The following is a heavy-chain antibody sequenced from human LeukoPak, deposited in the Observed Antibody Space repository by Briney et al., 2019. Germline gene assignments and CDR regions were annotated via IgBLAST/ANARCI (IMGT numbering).Heavy chain of an antibody. D-gene: IGHD4-11*01. CDR2: IVVGSGNT. CDR3: AADLPYSNYGPLDF. Sequence: SVKVSCKASGFSFTTSAVQWVRQARGQRLEWIGWIVVGSGNTNYAQKFQERVTITRDMSSSTAYLQLSSLSSEDTAVYFCAADLPYSNYGPLDFWGQGTLVTVSS. J-gene: IGHJ4*02. CDR1: GFSFTTSA. V-gene: IGHV1-58*01.